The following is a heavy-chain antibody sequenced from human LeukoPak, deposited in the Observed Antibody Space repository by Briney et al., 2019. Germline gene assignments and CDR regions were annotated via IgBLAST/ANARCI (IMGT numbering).Heavy chain of an antibody. D-gene: IGHD6-6*01. CDR3: SREGSVTARPFVSIDY. J-gene: IGHJ4*02. CDR1: GGSISSYY. Sequence: SETLSPTCTVSGGSISSYYWSWLRQPAGKGLEWIGRIHTSGSTDYNPSLKRRVTMSVDPPKNQFSLRLGHLTARDPAIYFFSREGSVTARPFVSIDYWGQGTLVTVSS. CDR2: IHTSGST. V-gene: IGHV4-4*07.